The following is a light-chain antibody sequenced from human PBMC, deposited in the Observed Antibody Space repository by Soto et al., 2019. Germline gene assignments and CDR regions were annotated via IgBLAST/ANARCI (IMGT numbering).Light chain of an antibody. Sequence: QSALTQSASVSGSPGQSITISCTGTSSDVGGYNYVSWYQQHPGKAPKLIIYDVSNRPSGVSTRFSGSKSGNTASLTISGLQAEDEAEYSCSSYTSTSSWVFGGGTKLTVL. CDR3: SSYTSTSSWV. V-gene: IGLV2-14*01. J-gene: IGLJ3*02. CDR2: DVS. CDR1: SSDVGGYNY.